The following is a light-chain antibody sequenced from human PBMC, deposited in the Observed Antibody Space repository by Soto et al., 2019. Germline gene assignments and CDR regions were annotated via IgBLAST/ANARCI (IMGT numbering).Light chain of an antibody. J-gene: IGLJ2*01. CDR3: GTWDSSLSVVV. Sequence: QSVLTQSSSVSAAAGQKVSISCSGSYSNIGSNVSWYQHFPGSAPKLVIYDNSQRPSGIPDRFSGSKSGSSATLGITGLQTGDEADYYCGTWDSSLSVVVFGGGTKLTVL. CDR1: YSNIGSN. CDR2: DNS. V-gene: IGLV1-51*01.